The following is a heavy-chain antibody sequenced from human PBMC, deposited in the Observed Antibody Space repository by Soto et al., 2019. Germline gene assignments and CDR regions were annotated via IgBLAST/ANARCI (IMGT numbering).Heavy chain of an antibody. Sequence: EVQLLESGGGLVQPGGSLRLSCAASGFTFSSYAMSWVRQAPGKGLEWVSAISGSGGSTYYADSVKGRFTISRDNSKNTRYQQRTRQRAEDTALYYCAKDVVGSYPSYSYGMDFWGQGTTVTVSS. D-gene: IGHD1-26*01. V-gene: IGHV3-23*01. CDR1: GFTFSSYA. J-gene: IGHJ6*02. CDR3: AKDVVGSYPSYSYGMDF. CDR2: ISGSGGST.